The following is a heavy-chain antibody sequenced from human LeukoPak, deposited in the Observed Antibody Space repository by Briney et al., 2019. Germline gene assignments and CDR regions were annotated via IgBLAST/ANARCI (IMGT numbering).Heavy chain of an antibody. Sequence: SETLSLTCAVYGGSFSGYYWSWIRQHPGKGLEWIGYIYYSGSTYYNPSLKSRVTISVDTSKNQFSLKLSSVTAADTAVYYCARAGGFFSPFGYWGQGTLVTVSS. V-gene: IGHV4-31*11. CDR2: IYYSGST. CDR3: ARAGGFFSPFGY. D-gene: IGHD3-3*01. CDR1: GGSFSGYY. J-gene: IGHJ4*02.